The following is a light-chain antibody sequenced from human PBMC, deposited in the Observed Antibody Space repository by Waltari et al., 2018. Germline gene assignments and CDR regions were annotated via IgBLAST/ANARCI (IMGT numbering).Light chain of an antibody. J-gene: IGKJ4*01. Sequence: DIQMTQSPSTLSASVGDRVSITCRASQDISSYLNWYQQKPGKAPKTLIYNANRLEDGVPARFSGIGSGADFTLIISSLQPEDFATYYCQQYSSLPVTFGGGTKVDLK. CDR3: QQYSSLPVT. CDR2: NAN. CDR1: QDISSY. V-gene: IGKV1-16*01.